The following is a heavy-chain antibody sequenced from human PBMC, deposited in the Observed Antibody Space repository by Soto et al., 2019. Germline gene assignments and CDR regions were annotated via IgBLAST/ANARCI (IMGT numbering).Heavy chain of an antibody. CDR3: AKDPGVHNYGEGVDWYFDL. D-gene: IGHD4-17*01. J-gene: IGHJ2*01. V-gene: IGHV3-23*01. CDR1: GFTFSWYA. CDR2: NSAGGGST. Sequence: GGSLRLSCAASGFTFSWYAMRWVRQAPGSGPARAPANSAGGGSTYYADTVKGLFTISRDNSKNTLYLQMNSLRAEYTAVYYCAKDPGVHNYGEGVDWYFDLWGRGTLVTVSS.